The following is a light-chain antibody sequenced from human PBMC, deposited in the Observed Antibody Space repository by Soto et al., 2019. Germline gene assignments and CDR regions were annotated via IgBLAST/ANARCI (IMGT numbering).Light chain of an antibody. CDR2: GES. V-gene: IGKV3-20*01. CDR3: QKYDRSPWT. CDR1: QSFRGL. J-gene: IGKJ1*01. Sequence: EVVLTQSPVNLSLSPGERATLSCRASQSFRGLLAWYKEKPGQDPRLIIYGESSRATGIQDRFSGSGSGTDFTLNISRMETEESAVYYCQKYDRSPWTLGKWNKADLK.